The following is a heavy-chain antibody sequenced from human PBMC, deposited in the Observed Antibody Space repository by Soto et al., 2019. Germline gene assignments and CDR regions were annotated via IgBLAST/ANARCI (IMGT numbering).Heavy chain of an antibody. Sequence: EVQLLESGGGLVQPGGSLRLSCAASGFTFSSYAMSWVRQAPGKGLEWVSAISGSGGSTYYADSVKGRLTISRDNSKNTLYLQMNSLRAEDTAVYYCAKGVTMVRGVIIDYYYYMDVWGKGTTVTVSS. J-gene: IGHJ6*03. D-gene: IGHD3-10*01. CDR2: ISGSGGST. CDR3: AKGVTMVRGVIIDYYYYMDV. CDR1: GFTFSSYA. V-gene: IGHV3-23*01.